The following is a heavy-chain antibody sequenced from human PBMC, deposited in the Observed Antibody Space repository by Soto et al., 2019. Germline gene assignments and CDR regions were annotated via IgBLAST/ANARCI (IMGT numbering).Heavy chain of an antibody. CDR3: AKGAHSSGWLNWFDP. Sequence: GGSLRLSCAASGFTFSGYGMHWVRQAPGKGLEWVAVISYDGSNKYYADSVKGRFTISRDNSKNTLYLQMNSLRAEDTAVYYCAKGAHSSGWLNWFDPWGQGTLVTVSS. J-gene: IGHJ5*02. CDR2: ISYDGSNK. CDR1: GFTFSGYG. D-gene: IGHD6-19*01. V-gene: IGHV3-30*18.